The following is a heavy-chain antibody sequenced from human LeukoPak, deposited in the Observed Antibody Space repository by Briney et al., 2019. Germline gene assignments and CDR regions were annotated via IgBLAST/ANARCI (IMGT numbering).Heavy chain of an antibody. CDR1: GFTLSSNY. Sequence: GGSLRLSCAASGFTLSSNYMSWVRQAPGKGLEWVSVIYSGGSTYYADSVKGRFTISRDDSKNTLYLQMNSLRAEDTAVYYCARDNRITSDAFDIWGQGTMVTVSS. CDR3: ARDNRITSDAFDI. D-gene: IGHD2/OR15-2a*01. CDR2: IYSGGST. J-gene: IGHJ3*02. V-gene: IGHV3-53*01.